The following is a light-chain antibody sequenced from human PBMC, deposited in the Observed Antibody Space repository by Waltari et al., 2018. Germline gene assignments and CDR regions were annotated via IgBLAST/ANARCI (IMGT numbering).Light chain of an antibody. CDR2: EVN. CDR3: CSYAGDSTYV. J-gene: IGLJ1*01. Sequence: QSALTQPASVSGSPGQSITISCTGTSSDIGSYNLVSWYQQHPGKAPNLIFYEVNRRPSGVSDRFSASKSVNTASLTISGLQADDEADYYCCSYAGDSTYVFGTGAKVTVL. V-gene: IGLV2-23*02. CDR1: SSDIGSYNL.